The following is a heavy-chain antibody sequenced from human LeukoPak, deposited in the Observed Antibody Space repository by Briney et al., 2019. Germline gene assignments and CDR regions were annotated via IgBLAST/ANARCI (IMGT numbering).Heavy chain of an antibody. J-gene: IGHJ5*02. D-gene: IGHD6-13*01. Sequence: GGSLRLSCAASGFTFNDYWMSWFRQAPGKGLEWLANTKPDGSATHYVDSVKGRFTVSRDNAKNSLYLQVDSLRADDTAVYYCARYSSSSSVVALGQGALVTVSS. V-gene: IGHV3-7*01. CDR2: TKPDGSAT. CDR1: GFTFNDYW. CDR3: ARYSSSSSVVA.